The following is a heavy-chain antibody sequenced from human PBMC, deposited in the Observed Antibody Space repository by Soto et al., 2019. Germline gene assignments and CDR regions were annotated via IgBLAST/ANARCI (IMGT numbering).Heavy chain of an antibody. D-gene: IGHD3-22*01. CDR1: GGSISSGGHY. Sequence: QVQLQESGPGLVKPSQTLSLTCTVSGGSISSGGHYWNWIRQHPGKGLEWIGYIYYSGSTYYNPSLQSRVTISVDTSKNQFSLKLSSVTAADTAVYYCAREGEGDYDSSGYYYHYFDYWGQGTLVTVSS. CDR3: AREGEGDYDSSGYYYHYFDY. V-gene: IGHV4-31*03. J-gene: IGHJ4*02. CDR2: IYYSGST.